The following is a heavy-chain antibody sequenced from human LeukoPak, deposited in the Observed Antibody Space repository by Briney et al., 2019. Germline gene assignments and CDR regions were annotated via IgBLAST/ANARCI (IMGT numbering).Heavy chain of an antibody. CDR2: ISSSGSTI. D-gene: IGHD3-22*01. CDR1: GFTFSDYY. V-gene: IGHV3-11*01. J-gene: IGHJ6*02. CDR3: ARAPNYYDSSGSYYYGMDV. Sequence: PGGSLGLSCAASGFTFSDYYMSWIRQAPGKGLEWVSYISSSGSTIYYADSVKGRFTISRDNAKNSLYLQMNSLRAEDTAMYYCARAPNYYDSSGSYYYGMDVWGQGTTVTVSS.